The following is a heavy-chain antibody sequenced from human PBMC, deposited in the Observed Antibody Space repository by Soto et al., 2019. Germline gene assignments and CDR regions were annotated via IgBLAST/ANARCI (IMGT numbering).Heavy chain of an antibody. CDR3: ARDLGYCSGSSCKDYYYYYMDV. V-gene: IGHV1-69*08. CDR1: GGTFSSYT. CDR2: IIPILGIA. Sequence: QVQLVQSGAEVKKPGSSVKVSCKASGGTFSSYTISWVRQAPGQGLAWMGRIIPILGIANYAQKFQGRVTSTADKSTSTAYRELSSLRSEDTAVYYCARDLGYCSGSSCKDYYYYYMDVWGKGTTVTVSS. D-gene: IGHD2-15*01. J-gene: IGHJ6*03.